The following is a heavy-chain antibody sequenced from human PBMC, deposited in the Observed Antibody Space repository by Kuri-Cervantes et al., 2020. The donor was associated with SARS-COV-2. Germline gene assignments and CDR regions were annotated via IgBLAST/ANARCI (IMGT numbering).Heavy chain of an antibody. CDR3: ARESTYTFDI. CDR1: GGAINTYNW. D-gene: IGHD2-2*02. J-gene: IGHJ3*02. V-gene: IGHV4-4*02. CDR2: IFHDGSN. Sequence: GSLRLSCVVSGGAINTYNWWTWVRQPPGKGLQWIGEIFHDGSNKFNPSLSLRGRVTMSLDKSKNHFSLNLTSVTAADTAVYYCARESTYTFDIWGQGTLVTVSS.